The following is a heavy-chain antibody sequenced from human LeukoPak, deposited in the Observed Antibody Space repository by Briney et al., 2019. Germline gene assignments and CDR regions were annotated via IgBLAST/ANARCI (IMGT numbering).Heavy chain of an antibody. CDR1: GHTFNSYD. CDR3: ARASGSYWWFDS. CDR2: MNPNSGNT. D-gene: IGHD1-26*01. Sequence: ASVKVSCKTSGHTFNSYDINWVRQATGQGLEWMGWMNPNSGNTGYAQKFQVRVTMTRNTSISTAYMELSSLRSEDTAVYYCARASGSYWWFDSWGQGTLVTVSS. V-gene: IGHV1-8*01. J-gene: IGHJ5*01.